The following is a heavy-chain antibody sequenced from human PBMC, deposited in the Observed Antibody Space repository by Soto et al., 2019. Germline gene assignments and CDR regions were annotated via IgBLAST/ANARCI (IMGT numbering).Heavy chain of an antibody. CDR3: VNGPLIAAAGLFY. D-gene: IGHD6-13*01. CDR1: GFTFSSYA. J-gene: IGHJ4*02. V-gene: IGHV3-64D*06. CDR2: ISSNGGTI. Sequence: GSLRLSCSASGFTFSSYAMHWVRQAPGKGLEYVSGISSNGGTIYYADSVKGRFTISRDNSKNKLFLQMSSLRPEDTAVYYCVNGPLIAAAGLFYWGLGTLVTVSS.